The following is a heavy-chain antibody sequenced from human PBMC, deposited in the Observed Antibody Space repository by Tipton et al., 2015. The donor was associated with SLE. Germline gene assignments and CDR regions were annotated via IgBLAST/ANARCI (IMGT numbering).Heavy chain of an antibody. D-gene: IGHD3-3*01. CDR2: GHDSGTT. J-gene: IGHJ4*02. V-gene: IGHV4-39*07. Sequence: TLSLTCSVSGVSIGSTGYFWGWIRQSPGKGLVWVGHGHDSGTTYYNPSLESRVTVSIDTSKNQFSLKVTSVTAADTAMYYCASITFWSGYIPFDYWGQGTLVTVS. CDR1: GVSIGSTGYF. CDR3: ASITFWSGYIPFDY.